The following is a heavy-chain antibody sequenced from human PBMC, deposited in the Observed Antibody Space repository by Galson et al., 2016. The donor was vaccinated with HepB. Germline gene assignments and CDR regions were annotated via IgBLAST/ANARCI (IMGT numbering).Heavy chain of an antibody. V-gene: IGHV1-69*13. D-gene: IGHD2-2*01. J-gene: IGHJ5*02. CDR1: GGSFSNLA. Sequence: SVKVSCKASGGSFSNLAISWVRQAPGQGLEYMGRIIPIFRTTHYTQMLQGRLTINADESTRTAYMELSSLRPQDMAIYYCVTWRGSCSSASCHAFGQLGLDPWGQGTLVTVSS. CDR3: VTWRGSCSSASCHAFGQLGLDP. CDR2: IIPIFRTT.